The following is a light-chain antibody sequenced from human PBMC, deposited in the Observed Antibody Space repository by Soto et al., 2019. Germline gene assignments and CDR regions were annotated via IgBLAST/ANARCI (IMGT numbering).Light chain of an antibody. V-gene: IGKV3-15*01. J-gene: IGKJ1*01. CDR1: QSVSNN. CDR2: GAS. CDR3: QQYNNWPGT. Sequence: EIVMTQSPATLSVSPRERATLSCRASQSVSNNLAWYQQKPGQAPRLLIYGASTRATGIPARFSGSGSGTEFTCTISSLQSEDFAVYYCQQYNNWPGTFGQGTKVEIK.